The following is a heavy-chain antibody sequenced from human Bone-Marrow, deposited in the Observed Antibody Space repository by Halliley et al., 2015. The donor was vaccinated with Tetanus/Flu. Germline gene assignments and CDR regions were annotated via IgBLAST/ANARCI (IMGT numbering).Heavy chain of an antibody. CDR3: ARSSSGRAAFDL. CDR2: ILFDGSSK. V-gene: IGHV3-30-3*01. J-gene: IGHJ3*01. D-gene: IGHD6-19*01. Sequence: VAVILFDGSSKYYADAGKGRFTISRDNSENPLYLQMNSLRAEDTAVYYCARSSSGRAAFDLWGQGTRVTVSS.